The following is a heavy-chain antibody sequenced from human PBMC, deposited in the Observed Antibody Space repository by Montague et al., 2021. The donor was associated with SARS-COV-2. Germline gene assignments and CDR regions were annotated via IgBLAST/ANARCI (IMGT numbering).Heavy chain of an antibody. Sequence: SETLSLTCEVSGGSISSYYWSWIRQSPGMGLEWIGYVHYTGSTKYNPSLKTRVTLSLDTPKKHCSLKLKSVTAADTAVYYCARAQNTCFIANCVNYFEVWGLGALVTVSS. J-gene: IGHJ4*02. CDR3: ARAQNTCFIANCVNYFEV. D-gene: IGHD1-1*01. V-gene: IGHV4-59*01. CDR1: GGSISSYY. CDR2: VHYTGST.